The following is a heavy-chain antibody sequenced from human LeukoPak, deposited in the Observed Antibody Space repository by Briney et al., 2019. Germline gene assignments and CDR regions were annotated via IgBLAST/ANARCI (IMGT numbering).Heavy chain of an antibody. Sequence: PGGSLRLSCEASGFAFRRFTLNWIREAPGKGLEWVSSISGSSGFIHYADSVKGRFTISRDNSKNTLYLQMNSLRAEDTAVYYCAREKKQWLGFRYFDLWGRGTLVTVSS. CDR1: GFAFRRFT. V-gene: IGHV3-21*04. J-gene: IGHJ2*01. CDR2: ISGSSGFI. CDR3: AREKKQWLGFRYFDL. D-gene: IGHD6-19*01.